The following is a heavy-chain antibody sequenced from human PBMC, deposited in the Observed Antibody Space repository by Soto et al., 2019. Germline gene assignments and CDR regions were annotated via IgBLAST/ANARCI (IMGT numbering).Heavy chain of an antibody. J-gene: IGHJ4*02. V-gene: IGHV3-30*03. D-gene: IGHD3-22*01. CDR3: ATYYYDSSGYYYPYYFDY. Sequence: GGSLRLSCAASGFTFSSYGMHWVRQAPGKGLEWVAVISYDGSNKYYADSVKGRFTIPRDNSKNTLYLQMNSLRAEDTAVYYCATYYYDSSGYYYPYYFDYWGQGTLVTVSS. CDR2: ISYDGSNK. CDR1: GFTFSSYG.